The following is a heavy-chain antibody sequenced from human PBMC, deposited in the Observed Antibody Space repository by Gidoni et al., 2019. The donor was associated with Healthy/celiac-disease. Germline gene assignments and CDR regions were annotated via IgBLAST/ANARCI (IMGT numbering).Heavy chain of an antibody. CDR2: ILGIA. V-gene: IGHV1-69*04. D-gene: IGHD2-2*02. Sequence: ILGIANYAQKFQGRVTITADKSTSTAYMELSSLRSEDTAVYYCARDSIPDGSEYFQHWGQGNLVTVSS. CDR3: ARDSIPDGSEYFQH. J-gene: IGHJ1*01.